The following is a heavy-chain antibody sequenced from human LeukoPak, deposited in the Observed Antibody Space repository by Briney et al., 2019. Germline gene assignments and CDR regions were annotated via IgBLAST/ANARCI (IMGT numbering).Heavy chain of an antibody. CDR3: ARSHFNYYYGSGSYQMKYYYYYYMDV. D-gene: IGHD3-10*01. CDR2: ISYDGSNK. Sequence: GGSLRLSCAASGFTFSSYAMHWVRQAPGKGLEWVAVISYDGSNKYYADSVKGRFTISRDNSKNTLYLQMNSLRAEDTAVYYCARSHFNYYYGSGSYQMKYYYYYYMDVWGKGTTVTVSS. V-gene: IGHV3-30*04. J-gene: IGHJ6*03. CDR1: GFTFSSYA.